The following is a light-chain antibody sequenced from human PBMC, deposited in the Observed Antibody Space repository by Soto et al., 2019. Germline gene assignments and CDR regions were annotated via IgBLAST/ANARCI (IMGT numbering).Light chain of an antibody. CDR2: RND. V-gene: IGLV1-47*01. CDR1: SSNIGSNY. Sequence: QSVLTQPPSASGTPGQRVTISCSGSSSNIGSNYVYWYRQLPGTAPNVLIYRNDERPSGVPDRFSGANSGSSASLAISGLRSEYEADYYCSAWDDSLSGPVFGRGTKLTVL. CDR3: SAWDDSLSGPV. J-gene: IGLJ3*02.